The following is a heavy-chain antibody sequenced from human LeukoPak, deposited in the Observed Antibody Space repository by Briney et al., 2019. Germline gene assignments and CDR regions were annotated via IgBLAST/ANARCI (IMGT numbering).Heavy chain of an antibody. J-gene: IGHJ6*03. D-gene: IGHD3-3*01. CDR1: GGSFSGYY. CDR2: INHSGST. Sequence: PSETLSLTCAVYGGSFSGYYWSWIRQPPGKELEWIGEINHSGSTNYNPSLKSRVTISVDTSKNQFSLKLSSVTAADTAVYYCARGPAYYDFWSGYYSNYYYMDVWGKGTTVTVSS. CDR3: ARGPAYYDFWSGYYSNYYYMDV. V-gene: IGHV4-34*01.